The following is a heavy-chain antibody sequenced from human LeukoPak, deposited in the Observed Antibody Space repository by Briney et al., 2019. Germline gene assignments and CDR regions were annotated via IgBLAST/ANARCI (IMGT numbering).Heavy chain of an antibody. Sequence: SETLSLTCTVSGVSISSHYWSWIRQPAGKGLEYIGRIHTSGITNYNPSLKSRVTMSGDTSKNQFSLKLSSVTAADTAVYCARDLGSNYVYFDYWGQGSLVTVSS. D-gene: IGHD1-26*01. CDR1: GVSISSHY. J-gene: IGHJ4*02. CDR2: IHTSGIT. CDR3: ARDLGSNYVYFDY. V-gene: IGHV4-4*07.